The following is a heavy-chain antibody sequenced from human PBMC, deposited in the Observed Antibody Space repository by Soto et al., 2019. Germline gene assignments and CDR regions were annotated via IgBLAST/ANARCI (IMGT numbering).Heavy chain of an antibody. J-gene: IGHJ6*02. D-gene: IGHD5-12*01. Sequence: QVQLVQSGAEVKKPGASVKVSCKASGYTFTSYPMHWVRQAPGQRLEWMGWINAGNGDTTYSQKFQGRVNITRDTSAITAYMELSSLRSEDTAVYYCARWRGNDYHYYYGMDVWGQGTRVTVSS. V-gene: IGHV1-3*01. CDR3: ARWRGNDYHYYYGMDV. CDR2: INAGNGDT. CDR1: GYTFTSYP.